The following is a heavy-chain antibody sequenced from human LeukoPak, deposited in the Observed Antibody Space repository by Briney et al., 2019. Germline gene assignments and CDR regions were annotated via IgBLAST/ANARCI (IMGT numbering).Heavy chain of an antibody. V-gene: IGHV3-30*03. Sequence: GRSLRLSCAASGFTFSSYGMHWVRQGPGKGLEWGAVISYDGSNKYYADSVKGRFTISRDNYKNPLYLQMNSLRAEDTAVYYCARTYGSGSHFDYWGQGTLVTVSS. CDR3: ARTYGSGSHFDY. J-gene: IGHJ4*02. CDR1: GFTFSSYG. D-gene: IGHD3-10*01. CDR2: ISYDGSNK.